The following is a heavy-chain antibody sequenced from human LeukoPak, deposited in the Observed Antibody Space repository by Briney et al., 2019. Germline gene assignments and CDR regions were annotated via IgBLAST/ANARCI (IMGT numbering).Heavy chain of an antibody. J-gene: IGHJ4*02. CDR2: VNSFSGHT. V-gene: IGHV1-18*01. CDR3: VRVPNGPAAVDH. CDR1: GYIFTSYN. D-gene: IGHD6-19*01. Sequence: ASVKVSRKASGYIFTSYNIGWVRQAPGQGLEWMGWVNSFSGHTNLAQNLQGRVTMTTDTSTSTAYMEMRSLKSDDTAMFYCVRVPNGPAAVDHWGQGTLVIVSS.